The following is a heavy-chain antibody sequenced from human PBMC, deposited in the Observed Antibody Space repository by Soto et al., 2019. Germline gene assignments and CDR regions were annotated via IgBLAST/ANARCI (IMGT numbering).Heavy chain of an antibody. D-gene: IGHD2-21*01. V-gene: IGHV4-34*02. Sequence: QVQLKQWGAGLLKPSETLSLTCAVYGGSFSGFYWSWIRQPPGKGLEWIGEINHSGITNYSPSRTGRLSMSVDSSKNQFSLRLTSVTAADTAVYYCARGSELWSLGDWGQGTLVTVSS. CDR2: INHSGIT. CDR1: GGSFSGFY. J-gene: IGHJ4*02. CDR3: ARGSELWSLGD.